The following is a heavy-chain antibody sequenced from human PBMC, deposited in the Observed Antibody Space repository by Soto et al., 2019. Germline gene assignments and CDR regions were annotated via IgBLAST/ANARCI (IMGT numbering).Heavy chain of an antibody. Sequence: EVHLVQSGTEVKKPGESLKISCKSSGYSFVNHWIGWVRQMPGKGLEWMGIIFPRDSDTRYSPTFQGQGTITADKSINTASLQWSSLKASDTAMYYSESHIIGTTWCSDYWGQGTLVSVSP. J-gene: IGHJ4*02. D-gene: IGHD1-20*01. CDR1: GYSFVNHW. V-gene: IGHV5-51*03. CDR3: ESHIIGTTWCSDY. CDR2: IFPRDSDT.